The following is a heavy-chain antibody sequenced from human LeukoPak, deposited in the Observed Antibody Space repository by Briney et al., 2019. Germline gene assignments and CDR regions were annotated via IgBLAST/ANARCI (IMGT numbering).Heavy chain of an antibody. CDR2: ISYDGSNK. CDR1: GFTFSSYA. V-gene: IGHV3-30*04. J-gene: IGHJ4*02. Sequence: GGSLRLSCAASGFTFSSYAMHWVRQAPGKGLEWVAVISYDGSNKYYADSVKGRITISRDNSKNTLYLQMNSLRAEDTAVYYCARGRTAAAGTAYYFDYWGQGTLVTVSS. CDR3: ARGRTAAAGTAYYFDY. D-gene: IGHD6-13*01.